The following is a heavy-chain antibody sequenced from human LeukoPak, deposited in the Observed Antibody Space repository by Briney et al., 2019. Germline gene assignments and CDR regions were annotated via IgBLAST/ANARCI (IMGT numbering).Heavy chain of an antibody. CDR1: GFTFGRYW. CDR2: INQGGSRL. V-gene: IGHV3-7*01. CDR3: ARPKDDVTKLYY. D-gene: IGHD2-8*01. J-gene: IGHJ4*02. Sequence: GGSLRLSCAGSGFTFGRYWMSWVRQAPGKGLEWVASINQGGSRLHYLDSVTGRFIISRDDAQNSLFLQMTRLRVDDTAVYYCARPKDDVTKLYYWGQGTLVSVSS.